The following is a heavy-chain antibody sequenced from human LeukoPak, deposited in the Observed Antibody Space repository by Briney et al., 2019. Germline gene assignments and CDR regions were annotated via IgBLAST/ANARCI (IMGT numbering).Heavy chain of an antibody. Sequence: MSSETLSLTCTVSGASSTSYYWSWIRQPPGKGLEWMGYIHYSGTTNYNPTVTTRVTFSVDTSKAQVSLKLRSVTAADTAVYYCARHLPNRGSYGMDAWDQGTTVTVSS. CDR2: IHYSGTT. V-gene: IGHV4-59*08. CDR3: ARHLPNRGSYGMDA. D-gene: IGHD1-26*01. J-gene: IGHJ6*02. CDR1: GASSTSYY.